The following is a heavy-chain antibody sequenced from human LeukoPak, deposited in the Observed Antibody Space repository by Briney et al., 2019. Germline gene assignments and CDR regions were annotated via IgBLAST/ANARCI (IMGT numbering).Heavy chain of an antibody. D-gene: IGHD5-12*01. J-gene: IGHJ4*02. CDR2: IIPILGIA. Sequence: SVKVSCKASGYTFTSYAISWVRQAPGQGLEWMGRIIPILGIANYAQKFQGRVTITADKSTSTAYMELSSLRSEDTAVYYCARGKVEMATIDYFDYWGQGTLVTVSS. V-gene: IGHV1-69*04. CDR1: GYTFTSYA. CDR3: ARGKVEMATIDYFDY.